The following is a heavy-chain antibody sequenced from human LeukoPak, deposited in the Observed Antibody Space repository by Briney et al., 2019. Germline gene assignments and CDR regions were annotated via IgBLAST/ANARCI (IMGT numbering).Heavy chain of an antibody. CDR2: ISYDGSNK. CDR3: ARSAVAFTRNWFDP. CDR1: GFTFSSYA. V-gene: IGHV3-30-3*01. D-gene: IGHD6-19*01. Sequence: GGSLRLSCAASGFTFSSYAMHWVRQAPGKGLEWVAVISYDGSNKYYADSVKGRFTISRDNAKNSLYLQMNSLRAEDTAVYYCARSAVAFTRNWFDPWGQGTLVTVSS. J-gene: IGHJ5*02.